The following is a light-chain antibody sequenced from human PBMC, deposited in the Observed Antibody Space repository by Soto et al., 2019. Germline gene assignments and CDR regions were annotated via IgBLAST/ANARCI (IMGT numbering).Light chain of an antibody. Sequence: DIQMTQSPSSLSASVGDRVTITCQASQDISKYLNWYQQKPGKAPKLLIYDASNLATGVPSRFRGSGSGRDFTLTINSLQPEDIAKYYCQQYKSLLSFGPGTKVDIK. CDR2: DAS. V-gene: IGKV1-33*01. CDR1: QDISKY. J-gene: IGKJ3*01. CDR3: QQYKSLLS.